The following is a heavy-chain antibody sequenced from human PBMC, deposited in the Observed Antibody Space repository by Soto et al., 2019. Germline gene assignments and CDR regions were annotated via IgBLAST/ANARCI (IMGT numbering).Heavy chain of an antibody. J-gene: IGHJ6*02. CDR3: ARKTTVTTGYYYYYGMDV. D-gene: IGHD4-17*01. Sequence: PSETLSLTCTVSGGSISSYYWSWIRQPPGKGLEWIGYIYYSGSTNYNPSLKSRVTISVDTSKNQFSLKLSSVTAADTAVYYCARKTTVTTGYYYYYGMDVWGQGTTVTVYS. V-gene: IGHV4-59*01. CDR2: IYYSGST. CDR1: GGSISSYY.